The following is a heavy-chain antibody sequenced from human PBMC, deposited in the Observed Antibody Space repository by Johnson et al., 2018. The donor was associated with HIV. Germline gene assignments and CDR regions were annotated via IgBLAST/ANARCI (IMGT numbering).Heavy chain of an antibody. J-gene: IGHJ3*02. CDR2: INSDGGST. D-gene: IGHD3-22*01. CDR3: ARGGLTYYYDSSGYPDAFDI. Sequence: EVQLVESGGGLVQPGGSLRLSCTASGFRFSSSWMHWVRQAPGKGLVWVSRINSDGGSTAYADSVKGRFTISRENTKDTLSLQMNSLRAEDTAVYYCARGGLTYYYDSSGYPDAFDIWGQGTMVTVSS. V-gene: IGHV3-74*03. CDR1: GFRFSSSW.